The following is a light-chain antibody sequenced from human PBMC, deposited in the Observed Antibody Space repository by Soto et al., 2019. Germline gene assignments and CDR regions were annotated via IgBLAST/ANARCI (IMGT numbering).Light chain of an antibody. Sequence: EIVLTQSPGTLSLSPGERATLSCRASQSVGSKYLAWYQQKPGQTPRLLIYGASTRATGIPDRFSGGGSGTDFTLIIIRLEPEDFAIYYCQQYGSSPPWTFGQGTKVDIK. CDR3: QQYGSSPPWT. CDR2: GAS. CDR1: QSVGSKY. V-gene: IGKV3-20*01. J-gene: IGKJ1*01.